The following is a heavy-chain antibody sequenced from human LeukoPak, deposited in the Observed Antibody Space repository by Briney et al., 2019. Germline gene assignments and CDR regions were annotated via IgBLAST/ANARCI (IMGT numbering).Heavy chain of an antibody. CDR3: ARHYDFWSGFAGDGDWFDP. D-gene: IGHD3-3*01. Sequence: SETLSLTCAVYGGSFSGYYWSWIRQPPGKGLEWIGEINHSGSTNYNPSLKSRVTISVDTSKNQFSLKLSSVTAADTAVYYCARHYDFWSGFAGDGDWFDPWGQGTLVTVSP. CDR1: GGSFSGYY. CDR2: INHSGST. J-gene: IGHJ5*02. V-gene: IGHV4-34*01.